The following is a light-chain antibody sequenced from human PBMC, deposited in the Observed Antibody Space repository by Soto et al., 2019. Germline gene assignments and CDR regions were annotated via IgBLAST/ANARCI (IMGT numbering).Light chain of an antibody. Sequence: DIQMTQYPSSLSASVGDRATITCLASQSISSYLNWYQQKPGKAPRLLIYAASSLQSGVPSRFSGSGSGTEFTLTISSLQPDDFATYYCQHYNYYSPWTFGQGTQVDIK. CDR2: AAS. J-gene: IGKJ1*01. CDR3: QHYNYYSPWT. V-gene: IGKV1-39*01. CDR1: QSISSY.